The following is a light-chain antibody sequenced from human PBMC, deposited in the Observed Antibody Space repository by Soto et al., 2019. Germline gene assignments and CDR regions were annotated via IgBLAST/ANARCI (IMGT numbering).Light chain of an antibody. Sequence: QSALTQPASVSGSXXXXXXXSCTGTSSDVGGYNYVSWYQQHPGKAPKLIIYEVSNRPSGVSNRFSGSKSGNTASLTISGLQAEDEADYYCNSYTSKSTGVFGPGTKLTVL. V-gene: IGLV2-14*01. CDR1: SSDVGGYNY. CDR3: NSYTSKSTGV. J-gene: IGLJ1*01. CDR2: EVS.